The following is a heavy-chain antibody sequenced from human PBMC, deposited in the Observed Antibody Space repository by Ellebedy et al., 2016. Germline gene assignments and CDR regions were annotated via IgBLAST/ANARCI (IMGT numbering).Heavy chain of an antibody. Sequence: SETLSLTCTVSGGSISSSSYYWGWIRQPPGKGLEWIGSIYYSGSTNYNPSLKSRVTISVDTSKNQFSLKLSSVTAADTAVYYCARAGAATVVTPFFNRDFQHWGQGTLVTVSS. D-gene: IGHD4-23*01. CDR1: GGSISSSSYY. CDR3: ARAGAATVVTPFFNRDFQH. J-gene: IGHJ1*01. CDR2: IYYSGST. V-gene: IGHV4-39*07.